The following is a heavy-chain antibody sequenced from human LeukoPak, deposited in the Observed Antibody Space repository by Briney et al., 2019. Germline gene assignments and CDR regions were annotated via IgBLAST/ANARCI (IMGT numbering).Heavy chain of an antibody. V-gene: IGHV3-30*04. CDR2: ISYDGSNK. CDR3: ARGTAVLLWFGAQSGLDP. CDR1: GFTFSSYA. J-gene: IGHJ5*02. D-gene: IGHD3-10*01. Sequence: GRSLRLSCAASGFTFSSYAMHWVRQAPGKGLEWVAVISYDGSNKYYADSVKGRFTISRDNSKHTLYLQMNSLRAEDTAVYYCARGTAVLLWFGAQSGLDPWGQGTLVTVSS.